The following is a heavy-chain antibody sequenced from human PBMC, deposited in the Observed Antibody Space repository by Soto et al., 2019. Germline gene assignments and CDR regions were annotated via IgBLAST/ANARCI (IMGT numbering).Heavy chain of an antibody. D-gene: IGHD3-10*01. CDR1: GGSFSGYY. V-gene: IGHV4-34*01. CDR3: ARARYGSGSYYPY. CDR2: INHSGST. J-gene: IGHJ4*02. Sequence: PSETLSLTCAVYGGSFSGYYWSWIRQPPGKGLEWIGEINHSGSTNYNPSLKSRVTISVDTSKNQFSLKLSSVTAADTAVYYCARARYGSGSYYPYWGQGTLVTVSS.